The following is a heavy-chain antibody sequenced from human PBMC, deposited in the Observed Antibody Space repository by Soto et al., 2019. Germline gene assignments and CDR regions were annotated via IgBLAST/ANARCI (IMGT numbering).Heavy chain of an antibody. D-gene: IGHD3-22*01. V-gene: IGHV4-4*07. Sequence: PSETLSLTCTVSGDSITSYYWTWIRPAAGKRLECIGRVFSSGTTNYNPSLKSRVTMSVDTSKNQLSLKLTSVTAAETAVYYCARVGDSGYYWYFDYWGQGPWSPSPQ. CDR3: ARVGDSGYYWYFDY. CDR1: GDSITSYY. CDR2: VFSSGTT. J-gene: IGHJ4*02.